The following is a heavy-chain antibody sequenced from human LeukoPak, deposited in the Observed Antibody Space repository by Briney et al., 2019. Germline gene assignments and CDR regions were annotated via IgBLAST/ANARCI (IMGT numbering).Heavy chain of an antibody. J-gene: IGHJ4*02. CDR2: INPTGTST. D-gene: IGHD5-18*01. V-gene: IGHV1-46*01. CDR3: AKDTAMAYYFDY. Sequence: GASVKISCKASGYSFTSNYMHWVRQAPGQGLEWVGLINPTGTSTTYAQKFQGRVTMTRDTSISTAYMELSRLRSDDTAVYYCAKDTAMAYYFDYWGQGTLVTVSS. CDR1: GYSFTSNY.